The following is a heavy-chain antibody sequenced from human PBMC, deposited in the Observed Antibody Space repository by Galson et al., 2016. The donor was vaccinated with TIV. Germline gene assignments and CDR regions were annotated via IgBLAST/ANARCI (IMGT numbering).Heavy chain of an antibody. CDR1: GYTFIYSA. Sequence: SVKVSCKASGYTFIYSAIHWVRQAPGQGLEWMGWINTGNGNTKYSQKFQARVAITRDISASTVYMALNGLRSEDTAVYFCARDIPGNAKYFDFWGQGTPVTVAS. CDR2: INTGNGNT. J-gene: IGHJ4*02. D-gene: IGHD1-1*01. V-gene: IGHV1-3*04. CDR3: ARDIPGNAKYFDF.